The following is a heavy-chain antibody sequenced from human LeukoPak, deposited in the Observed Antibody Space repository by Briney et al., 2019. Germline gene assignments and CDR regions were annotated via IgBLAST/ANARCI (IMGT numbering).Heavy chain of an antibody. CDR2: ISTGSSYK. Sequence: GWSLRLSCAASGFTFSSYSMNWVRQAPGKGLEWVASISTGSSYKYYADLVMGRFTISRDNAENSLYLQMNSLRAEDTAVYFCARDKGGYNYEYYFDSWGQGALFTVSS. V-gene: IGHV3-21*01. J-gene: IGHJ4*02. CDR3: ARDKGGYNYEYYFDS. CDR1: GFTFSSYS. D-gene: IGHD5-18*01.